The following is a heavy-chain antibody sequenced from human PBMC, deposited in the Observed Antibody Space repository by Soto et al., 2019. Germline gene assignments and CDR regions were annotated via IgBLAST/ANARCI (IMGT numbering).Heavy chain of an antibody. J-gene: IGHJ5*02. Sequence: KPSGTLSLTSAGPGSSISSAYYWACLRHPPGKGLGWIGSIYHGGSTYYNPSLNSRVTLSIDMTNNHVSLILNSVTAADTAVYYCARVGPWVPYYYDSSPYTFENWFDPWGQGTLVTVSS. CDR3: ARVGPWVPYYYDSSPYTFENWFDP. D-gene: IGHD3-22*01. CDR1: GSSISSAYY. CDR2: IYHGGST. V-gene: IGHV4-38-2*01.